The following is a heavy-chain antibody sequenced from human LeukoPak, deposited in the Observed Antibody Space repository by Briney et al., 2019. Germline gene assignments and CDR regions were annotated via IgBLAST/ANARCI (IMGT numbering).Heavy chain of an antibody. Sequence: PGGSLRLSCAASGFTFSGSDIHWVCQASGKGLEWVGHIRSKTNNYATADAASVKGRFTFSRDDSKNTAYIQMSSLKTEDTAVYYCTRHNYDRSGYGAFDIWGQGTMVTVSS. CDR2: IRSKTNNYAT. J-gene: IGHJ3*02. CDR1: GFTFSGSD. CDR3: TRHNYDRSGYGAFDI. D-gene: IGHD3-22*01. V-gene: IGHV3-73*01.